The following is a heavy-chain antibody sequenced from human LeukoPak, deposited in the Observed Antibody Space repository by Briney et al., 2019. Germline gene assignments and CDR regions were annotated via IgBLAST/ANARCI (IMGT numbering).Heavy chain of an antibody. J-gene: IGHJ6*03. CDR2: IYYSGST. Sequence: SETLSLTCTVSGGSISSSSYYWGWIRQPPGKGLEWIGSIYYSGSTYYNPSLKSRVTISVDTSKNQFSLKLSSVTAADTAVYYCARQVEMATLGINYYYYMDVWGKGTTVTVSS. V-gene: IGHV4-39*07. D-gene: IGHD5-24*01. CDR1: GGSISSSSYY. CDR3: ARQVEMATLGINYYYYMDV.